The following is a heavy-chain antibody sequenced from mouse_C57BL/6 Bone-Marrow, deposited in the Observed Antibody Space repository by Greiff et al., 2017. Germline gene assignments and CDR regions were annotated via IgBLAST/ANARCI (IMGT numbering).Heavy chain of an antibody. V-gene: IGHV7-3*01. CDR1: GFTFTDYY. CDR2: IRNKANGYTT. CDR3: ARYRGGYGDY. Sequence: EVQVVESGGGLVQPGGSLSLSCAASGFTFTDYYMSWVRQPPGKALEWLGFIRNKANGYTTEYSASVKGRFTISRDNSQSILYLQMNALRAEDSATYYCARYRGGYGDYWGQGTSVTVSS. D-gene: IGHD2-2*01. J-gene: IGHJ4*01.